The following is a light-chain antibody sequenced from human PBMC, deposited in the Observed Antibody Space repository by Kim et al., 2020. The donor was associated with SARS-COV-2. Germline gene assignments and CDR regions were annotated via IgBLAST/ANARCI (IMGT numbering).Light chain of an antibody. V-gene: IGKV1-27*01. CDR3: QKYNTAPLT. CDR2: AAS. Sequence: ASVGDRVTITCRASQDIHNYLAWYQQKPGKVPKLLIYAASTLHAGVPSRFSGSGSGTDFTLIISSLHPEDFATYYCQKYNTAPLTFGQGTKVDIK. J-gene: IGKJ1*01. CDR1: QDIHNY.